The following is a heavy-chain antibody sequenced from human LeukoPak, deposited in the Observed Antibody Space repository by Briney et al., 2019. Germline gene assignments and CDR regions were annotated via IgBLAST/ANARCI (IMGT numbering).Heavy chain of an antibody. CDR3: AKDPGAVAGYFDY. Sequence: GGSLRLSCAASGSTFSSYAMHWVRQAPGKGLEWVAVISYDGSNKYYADSVKGRFTISRDNSKNTLYLQMNSLRAEDTAVYYCAKDPGAVAGYFDYWGQGTLVTVSS. CDR1: GSTFSSYA. CDR2: ISYDGSNK. J-gene: IGHJ4*02. V-gene: IGHV3-30*04. D-gene: IGHD6-19*01.